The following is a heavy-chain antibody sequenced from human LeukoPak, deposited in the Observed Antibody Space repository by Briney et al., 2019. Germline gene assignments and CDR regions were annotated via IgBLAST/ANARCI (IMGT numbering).Heavy chain of an antibody. V-gene: IGHV3-23*01. J-gene: IGHJ6*03. Sequence: GGSLRLSCAASGFTFSSYGMSWVRQAPGKGLEWVSAISGSGGSTYYADSVKGRFTISRDNSKNTLYLQMNSLRAEDTAVYYCAKAEESVRGERYCYYYYYMDVWGKGTTVTISS. CDR3: AKAEESVRGERYCYYYYYMDV. D-gene: IGHD3-10*01. CDR1: GFTFSSYG. CDR2: ISGSGGST.